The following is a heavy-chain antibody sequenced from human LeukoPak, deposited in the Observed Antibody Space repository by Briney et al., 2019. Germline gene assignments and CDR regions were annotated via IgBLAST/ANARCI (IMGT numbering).Heavy chain of an antibody. D-gene: IGHD6-6*01. CDR3: ARTYSSSPFDY. J-gene: IGHJ4*02. Sequence: ASVKVSCKASGYTFTSHYMHWVRQAPGQGLEWMGIINPSGGSTSYAQKFQGRVTMTRNTSISTAYMELSSLRSEDTAVYYCARTYSSSPFDYWGQGTPVTVSS. CDR2: INPSGGST. V-gene: IGHV1-46*01. CDR1: GYTFTSHY.